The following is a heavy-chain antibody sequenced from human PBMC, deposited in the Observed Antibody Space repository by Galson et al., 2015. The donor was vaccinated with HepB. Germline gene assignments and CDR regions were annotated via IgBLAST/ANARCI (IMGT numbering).Heavy chain of an antibody. Sequence: SVKVSCKVSGATFSNYVFNWVRQAPGQGLEWVGGIIPLLGIANYAQKFQGRVTITADESSSTTYMELRSVRSEDTAVYYCARVLDYYGSGSPAPAWGLDSWGQGTLVTVSS. V-gene: IGHV1-69*13. CDR1: GATFSNYV. D-gene: IGHD3-10*01. J-gene: IGHJ4*02. CDR2: IIPLLGIA. CDR3: ARVLDYYGSGSPAPAWGLDS.